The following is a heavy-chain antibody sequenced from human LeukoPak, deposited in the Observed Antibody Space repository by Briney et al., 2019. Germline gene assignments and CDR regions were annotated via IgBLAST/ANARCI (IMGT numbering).Heavy chain of an antibody. CDR3: ARARTTRGFDY. D-gene: IGHD4-17*01. CDR1: GFIFSNSG. J-gene: IGHJ4*02. Sequence: PGRSLKLSCTASGFIFSNSGMHWVRQAPGKGLEWVAFIWYDGSNKYYADSVKGRFTISRDNSKNTLYLQMNSLRAEDTAVYYCARARTTRGFDYWGQGTLVTVSS. CDR2: IWYDGSNK. V-gene: IGHV3-33*01.